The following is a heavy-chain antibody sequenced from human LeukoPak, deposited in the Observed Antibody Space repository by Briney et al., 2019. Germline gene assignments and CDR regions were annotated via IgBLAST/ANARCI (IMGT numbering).Heavy chain of an antibody. V-gene: IGHV3-21*01. CDR1: GFTFSSYL. CDR3: ARGIAVQYYYYYYYMDV. J-gene: IGHJ6*03. Sequence: GGSLRLSCAASGFTFSSYLMNWVRQAPGKGLEWVSSISSSSSYIYYADSVKGRFTISRDNAKNSLYLQMNSLRAEDTAVYYCARGIAVQYYYYYYYMDVWGKGTTVTVSS. D-gene: IGHD3-16*02. CDR2: ISSSSSYI.